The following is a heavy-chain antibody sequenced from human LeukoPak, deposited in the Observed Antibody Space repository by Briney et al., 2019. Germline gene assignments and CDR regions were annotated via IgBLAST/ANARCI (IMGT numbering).Heavy chain of an antibody. CDR2: ITSSSSYI. V-gene: IGHV3-21*06. D-gene: IGHD1-26*01. CDR3: ARDPYSGNYGAYYYYMDV. Sequence: GGSLRLSCAASGFTFTSYNMNWVRQAPGKGLEWVSSITSSSSYIYYADSVKGRFTISRDNAKNSLYLQMDSLRVEDTAEYYCARDPYSGNYGAYYYYMDVWGKGTTVTVSS. J-gene: IGHJ6*03. CDR1: GFTFTSYN.